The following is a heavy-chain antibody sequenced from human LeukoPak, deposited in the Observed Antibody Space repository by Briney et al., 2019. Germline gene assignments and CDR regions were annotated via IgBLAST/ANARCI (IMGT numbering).Heavy chain of an antibody. CDR3: AHTTTVVTVDY. J-gene: IGHJ4*02. D-gene: IGHD4-23*01. Sequence: FGPTLVKPTQTLTLTCTFSGFSLSTSGVGVGWIRQPPGKALEWLALIYWNDDKRYSPSLKSRLTITKDTSKNQVVLTMTNMDPVDTATYYCAHTTTVVTVDYWGQGTLVTVSS. CDR1: GFSLSTSGVG. CDR2: IYWNDDK. V-gene: IGHV2-5*01.